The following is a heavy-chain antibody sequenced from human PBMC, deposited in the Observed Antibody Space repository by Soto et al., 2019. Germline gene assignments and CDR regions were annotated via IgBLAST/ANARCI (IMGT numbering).Heavy chain of an antibody. D-gene: IGHD4-17*01. Sequence: QLVESGGGLVQPGGSLRLSCIASGFTFRTYDMHWVRQGTGGGLEWVSDIDTAGETRYRGSVKGRFTISRENAKNSLYLQRNSLRAGDTGVYYCTRGFTVTGAYYGMDVWGQGTTVTVSS. J-gene: IGHJ6*02. CDR2: IDTAGET. V-gene: IGHV3-13*04. CDR3: TRGFTVTGAYYGMDV. CDR1: GFTFRTYD.